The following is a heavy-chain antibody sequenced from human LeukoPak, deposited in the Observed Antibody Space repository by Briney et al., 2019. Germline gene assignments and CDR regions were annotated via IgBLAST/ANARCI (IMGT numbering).Heavy chain of an antibody. CDR3: ARHGSKLVGASTIYFDN. J-gene: IGHJ4*02. CDR2: IYGGGRT. CDR1: GGSITNDY. Sequence: SETLSLTCTVSGGSITNDYWSWLRQPPGKGLEWLGYIYGGGRTSYNPSLESRVTISLATSNNQFSLKFNSMTATDTAVYYCARHGSKLVGASTIYFDNWGQGILVTVSS. V-gene: IGHV4-59*08. D-gene: IGHD1-26*01.